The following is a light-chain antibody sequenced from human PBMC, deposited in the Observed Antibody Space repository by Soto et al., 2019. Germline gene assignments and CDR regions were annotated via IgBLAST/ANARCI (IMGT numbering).Light chain of an antibody. Sequence: QSVLTQPPSVSGAPGQTVSISCTGTSSNIGAQYEVHWYRHLPGTAPKLLIYDDTNRPSGVPDRFSGSRSGTSASLAIAGLQAEDEADYYCQSYDTSLTGCVFGGGTKLTVL. J-gene: IGLJ3*02. CDR1: SSNIGAQYE. CDR2: DDT. CDR3: QSYDTSLTGCV. V-gene: IGLV1-40*01.